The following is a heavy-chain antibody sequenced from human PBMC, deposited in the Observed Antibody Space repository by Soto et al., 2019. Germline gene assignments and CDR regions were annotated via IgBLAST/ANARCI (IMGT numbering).Heavy chain of an antibody. CDR3: ARAAANIDY. J-gene: IGHJ4*02. CDR2: ISYSGST. V-gene: IGHV4-31*01. D-gene: IGHD2-2*01. Sequence: WTWIRQHPGKGLEWIGYISYSGSTVYNPSLDSQVTISVDTSKNQFSLNLSSVTAADTAVYYCARAAANIDYWGQGTLVTVSS.